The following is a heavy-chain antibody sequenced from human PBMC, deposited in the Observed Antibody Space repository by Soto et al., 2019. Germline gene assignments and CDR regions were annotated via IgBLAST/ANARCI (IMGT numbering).Heavy chain of an antibody. CDR1: GFTFSSYS. CDR2: ISSSSSYT. J-gene: IGHJ6*02. Sequence: GGSLRLSCAASGFTFSSYSMNWVRQAPVKGLEWVSSISSSSSYTNYADSVKGRFTISRDNAKNSLYLQMNSLRAEDTAVYYCARDWRYCSSTSCYPHYGMDVWGQGTTVTVSS. CDR3: ARDWRYCSSTSCYPHYGMDV. V-gene: IGHV3-21*01. D-gene: IGHD2-2*01.